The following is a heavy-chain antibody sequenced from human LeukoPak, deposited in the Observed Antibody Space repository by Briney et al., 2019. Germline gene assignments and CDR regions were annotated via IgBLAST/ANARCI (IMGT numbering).Heavy chain of an antibody. Sequence: SETLSLTCAVYDGPFSSFYWTWIRQPPGKGLEWTGEISHTGRTNYNPSLKSRVTISVDTSKNQFSLNLTSVTAADTAMYYCARGVSIAARYFDLWGRGTLVAVSS. CDR2: ISHTGRT. CDR1: DGPFSSFY. J-gene: IGHJ2*01. V-gene: IGHV4-34*01. D-gene: IGHD6-25*01. CDR3: ARGVSIAARYFDL.